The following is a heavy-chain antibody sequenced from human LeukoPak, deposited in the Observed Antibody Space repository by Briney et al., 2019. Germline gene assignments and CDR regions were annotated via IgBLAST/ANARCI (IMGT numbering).Heavy chain of an antibody. J-gene: IGHJ4*02. V-gene: IGHV5-51*01. D-gene: IGHD3-22*01. CDR2: IYPADSDT. CDR1: GYSFSNYW. CDR3: ARRASAYDSSGYHFDY. Sequence: GESLKISCKGSGYSFSNYWIGWVRQMPGKGLEWMGIIYPADSDTRYSPSFQGQVTISADKSITTAYLHWSSLQASDTAMYYYARRASAYDSSGYHFDYWGQGTLVTVSS.